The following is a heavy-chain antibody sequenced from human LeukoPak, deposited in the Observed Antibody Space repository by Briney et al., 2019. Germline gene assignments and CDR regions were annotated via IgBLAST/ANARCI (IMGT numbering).Heavy chain of an antibody. CDR1: GFTFSSYW. J-gene: IGHJ3*02. D-gene: IGHD3-10*01. V-gene: IGHV3-21*01. CDR3: AREYGSGSYYNDDGYDI. Sequence: GGSLRLSCAASGFTFSSYWMSWVRQAPGKGLEWVSSISSSSSNIYYADSVKGRFTISRDNAKNSMYLQMGSLRGEDTAVYYCAREYGSGSYYNDDGYDIWGQGPMVAVSS. CDR2: ISSSSSNI.